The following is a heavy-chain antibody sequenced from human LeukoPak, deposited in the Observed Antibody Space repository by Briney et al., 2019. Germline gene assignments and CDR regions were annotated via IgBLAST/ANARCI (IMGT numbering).Heavy chain of an antibody. Sequence: GESLQISCKGSGYNFSNYWIGWVRQMPGKGLEWMGLIYPGDSDTRYSPSFQGQVTISADKSISTAYLQWSSLKASDTAIYYCARRVDTAMAHFDYWGQGTVVTVSS. V-gene: IGHV5-51*01. J-gene: IGHJ4*02. CDR1: GYNFSNYW. CDR2: IYPGDSDT. D-gene: IGHD5-18*01. CDR3: ARRVDTAMAHFDY.